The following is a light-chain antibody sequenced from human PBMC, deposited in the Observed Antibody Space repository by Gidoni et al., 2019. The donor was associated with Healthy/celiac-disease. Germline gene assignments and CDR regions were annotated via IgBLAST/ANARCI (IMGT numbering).Light chain of an antibody. V-gene: IGKV1-27*01. CDR3: QRTYNDPPIT. CDR1: QDISSY. J-gene: IGKJ5*01. CDR2: SAS. Sequence: DIHLTQSPSSLSASVGDRVTITCRVSQDISSYLNWYRQKPGKVTKLLIYSASTLQSGVPSRCSGSGAATDFTLTISSLQPEDVATYYVQRTYNDPPITFGQGTRLESK.